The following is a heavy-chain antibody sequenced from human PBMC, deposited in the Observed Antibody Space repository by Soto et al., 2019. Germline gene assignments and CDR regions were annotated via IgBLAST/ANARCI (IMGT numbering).Heavy chain of an antibody. CDR1: GFTVSSNY. J-gene: IGHJ3*02. V-gene: IGHV3-53*01. Sequence: GGSLRLSCAASGFTVSSNYMSWVRQAPGKGLEWVSVIYSGGSTYYADSVKGRFTISSDNSKNTLYLQMNSLRAEDTAVYYCAISSFWAAFDIWGQGTMVTVSS. CDR2: IYSGGST. D-gene: IGHD6-6*01. CDR3: AISSFWAAFDI.